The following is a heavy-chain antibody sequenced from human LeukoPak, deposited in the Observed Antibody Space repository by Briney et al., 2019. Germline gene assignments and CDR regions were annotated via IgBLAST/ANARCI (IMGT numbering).Heavy chain of an antibody. CDR2: INTDGTVP. D-gene: IGHD6-19*01. Sequence: GGPLRLSCAASGFTFSKYWMLWVRQAPGKALESVSRINTDGTVPTYADAVKGRFTVSRDNADNTMFLQMNSVRDEDTAVYYCATKQWLAPPPDSWGQGTPVTVSS. J-gene: IGHJ4*02. CDR1: GFTFSKYW. V-gene: IGHV3-74*01. CDR3: ATKQWLAPPPDS.